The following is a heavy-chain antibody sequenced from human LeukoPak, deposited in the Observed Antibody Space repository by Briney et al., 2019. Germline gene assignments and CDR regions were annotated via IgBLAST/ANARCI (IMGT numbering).Heavy chain of an antibody. CDR1: GFPFDDYA. Sequence: SLRLSWAAPGFPFDDYAMHWVRQAPGKGLEWVSGISWNSGSIGYADSVKGRFTISRDNAKNSLYLQMNSLRAEDMALYYCAKGARPGYCSSTSCPEDYYYYMDVWGKGTTVTVSS. V-gene: IGHV3-9*03. CDR2: ISWNSGSI. CDR3: AKGARPGYCSSTSCPEDYYYYMDV. D-gene: IGHD2-2*01. J-gene: IGHJ6*03.